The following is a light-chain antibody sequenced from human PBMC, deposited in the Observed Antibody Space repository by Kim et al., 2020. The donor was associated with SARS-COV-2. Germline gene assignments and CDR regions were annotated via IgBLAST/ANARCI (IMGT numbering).Light chain of an antibody. Sequence: STSEGDTVTITCRASQGIRNDLGWYQQKPGKAPKLLIYSASSLQSGVPSRFSGSGSGTDFTLTISSLQPEDFATYYCLQDYNYPYTFGQGTKLEI. CDR1: QGIRND. V-gene: IGKV1-6*01. CDR3: LQDYNYPYT. CDR2: SAS. J-gene: IGKJ2*01.